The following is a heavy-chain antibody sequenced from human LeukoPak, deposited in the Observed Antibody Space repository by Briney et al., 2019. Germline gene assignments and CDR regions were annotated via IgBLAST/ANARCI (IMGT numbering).Heavy chain of an antibody. Sequence: GGSLRLSCAASGFTFSTFAMIWVRQPPGKGLEWVSSIFPSGGEIHYADSVRGRFTISRDNSKSTLSLQMNSLRAEDTAIYYCATCRQVLLPFESWGQGTLVTVSS. CDR2: IFPSGGEI. J-gene: IGHJ4*02. D-gene: IGHD2-8*02. CDR3: ATCRQVLLPFES. V-gene: IGHV3-23*01. CDR1: GFTFSTFA.